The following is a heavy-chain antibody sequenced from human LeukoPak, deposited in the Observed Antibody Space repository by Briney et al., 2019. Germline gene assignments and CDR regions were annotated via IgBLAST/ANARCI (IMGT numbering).Heavy chain of an antibody. CDR2: TNPDGGST. D-gene: IGHD3-10*01. CDR3: AREVMRGSGIYYKLTTFDP. V-gene: IGHV1-46*01. Sequence: ASVKVSCKASGYTFTNYYMHWVRQAPAQRFEWMGMTNPDGGSTTYAQKFQDRVTMTTDTSTSTVYMELSSLRSEDRAGLYCAREVMRGSGIYYKLTTFDPWGQGTLLTVSS. CDR1: GYTFTNYY. J-gene: IGHJ5*02.